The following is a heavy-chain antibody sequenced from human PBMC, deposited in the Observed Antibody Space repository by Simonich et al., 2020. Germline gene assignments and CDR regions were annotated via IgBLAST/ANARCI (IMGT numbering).Heavy chain of an antibody. CDR1: GFTFSSYW. D-gene: IGHD4-4*01. J-gene: IGHJ3*02. Sequence: EVQLVESGGGLVQPGGSLRLSCAASGFTFSSYWMHWVRQAPGKGLVWGSRINSEGISTSYADSVKGRFTISRDNAKNTLYLQMNSLRAEETAVYYCARDYSNYDAFDIWGQGTMVTVSS. V-gene: IGHV3-74*01. CDR3: ARDYSNYDAFDI. CDR2: INSEGIST.